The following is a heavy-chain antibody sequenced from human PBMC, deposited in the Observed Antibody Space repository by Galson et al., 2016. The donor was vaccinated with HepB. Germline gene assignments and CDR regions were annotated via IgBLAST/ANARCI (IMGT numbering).Heavy chain of an antibody. D-gene: IGHD3-22*01. CDR2: ISYDGSNK. Sequence: SLRLSCAASGFTFSTYAMHWVRQAPDKGLEWVALISYDGSNKYYADPVKGRFTISRDNSKNTLYLQMNSLRAEDTAVYYCAREDSSGYYYFDYWGQGTLVTVSS. CDR3: AREDSSGYYYFDY. J-gene: IGHJ4*02. V-gene: IGHV3-30*04. CDR1: GFTFSTYA.